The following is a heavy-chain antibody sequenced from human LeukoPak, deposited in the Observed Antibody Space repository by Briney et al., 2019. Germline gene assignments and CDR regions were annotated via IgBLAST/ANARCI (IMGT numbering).Heavy chain of an antibody. CDR2: IYAGKSDA. J-gene: IGHJ4*02. CDR3: AIINHPDGRVY. V-gene: IGHV5-51*01. D-gene: IGHD5-24*01. CDR1: GYPFTTSW. Sequence: PGESLKISCQGFGYPFTTSWIGWVRQLPGKGLEWTAIIYAGKSDAKYSPSFQGQVSISTDRSISTAYLHWSSLKASDTAIYYCAIINHPDGRVYWGQGTLVTVSS.